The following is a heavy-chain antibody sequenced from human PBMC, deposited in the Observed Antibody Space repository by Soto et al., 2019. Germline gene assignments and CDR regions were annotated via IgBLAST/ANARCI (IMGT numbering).Heavy chain of an antibody. Sequence: PGVSLGLSCEASGFTFSRVSMNWVLQVPGKGLEWVASISSGSSDTWYADSVKGRFIMSRDNAQNSLFLQMNTLRPEDTAMYYCARVAYWGPGTQVTVSS. CDR1: GFTFSRVS. J-gene: IGHJ4*02. V-gene: IGHV3-21*01. CDR3: ARVAY. CDR2: ISSGSSDT.